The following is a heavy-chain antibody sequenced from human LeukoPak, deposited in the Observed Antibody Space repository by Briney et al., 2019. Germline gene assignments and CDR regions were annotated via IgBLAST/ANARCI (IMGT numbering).Heavy chain of an antibody. CDR3: ARFEAVAGHWLVDY. D-gene: IGHD6-19*01. V-gene: IGHV3-7*01. Sequence: GGSLRLSCAASGFTFSRYWMTWVRQAPVEGLEWVANINQDESQKYYLGSVRGRFTTSRDNAKNSLYPQMNSLTAEDTAVYYCARFEAVAGHWLVDYWGQGTLVTVSS. CDR1: GFTFSRYW. CDR2: INQDESQK. J-gene: IGHJ4*02.